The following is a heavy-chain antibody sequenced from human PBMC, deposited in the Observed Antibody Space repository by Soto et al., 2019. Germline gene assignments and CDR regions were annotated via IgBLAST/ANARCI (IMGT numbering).Heavy chain of an antibody. CDR2: ISYDGSNK. J-gene: IGHJ4*02. Sequence: GESLKISCAASGFTFSSYGMHWVRQAPGKGLEWVAVISYDGSNKYYADSVKGRFTISRDNSKNTLYLQMNSLRAEDTAVYYCAKDLLLHYDILTGPVDYWGQGTLVTVSS. CDR1: GFTFSSYG. V-gene: IGHV3-30*18. CDR3: AKDLLLHYDILTGPVDY. D-gene: IGHD3-9*01.